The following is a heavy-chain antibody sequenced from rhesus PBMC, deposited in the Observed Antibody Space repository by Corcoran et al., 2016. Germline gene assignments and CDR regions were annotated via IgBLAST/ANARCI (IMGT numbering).Heavy chain of an antibody. D-gene: IGHD6-25*01. V-gene: IGHV4-93*01. Sequence: QVQLQESGPAVVKPSETLSLTCAVSGGSISSSNWWSWIRQSPGKGLEWIGGNYGSGWSTEYNPSLKSRVTISKDTSKNQFSLKLSSVTAADTAVYYCASVVAAAGPDYWGQGVLVTVSS. CDR2: NYGSGWST. J-gene: IGHJ4*01. CDR1: GGSISSSNW. CDR3: ASVVAAAGPDY.